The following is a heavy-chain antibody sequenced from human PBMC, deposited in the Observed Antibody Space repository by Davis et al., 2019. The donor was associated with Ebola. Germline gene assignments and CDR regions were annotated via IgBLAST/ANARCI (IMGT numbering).Heavy chain of an antibody. V-gene: IGHV3-23*01. CDR2: ISGSGGST. D-gene: IGHD3-22*01. CDR1: GFTFSSYA. CDR3: ARHKEEYYYDSSGYYSLRPFDY. J-gene: IGHJ4*02. Sequence: GESLKISCAASGFTFSSYAMSWVRQAPGKGLEWVSAISGSGGSTYYADSVKGRFTISRHNSKNTLYLQMNSLRAEDTAVYYCARHKEEYYYDSSGYYSLRPFDYWGQGTLVTVSS.